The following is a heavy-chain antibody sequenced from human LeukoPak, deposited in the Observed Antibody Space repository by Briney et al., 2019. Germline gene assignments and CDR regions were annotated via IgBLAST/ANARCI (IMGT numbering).Heavy chain of an antibody. J-gene: IGHJ6*02. V-gene: IGHV3-21*01. CDR3: ARDLAVTTSYYFYYGMDV. D-gene: IGHD4-11*01. CDR2: ISSSSSYI. Sequence: GGSLRLSCAASGFTFSSYSMNWVRQAPGKGLEWVSSISSSSSYIYYADSVKGRFTISRDNAKNSLYLQMNSLRAEDTAVYYCARDLAVTTSYYFYYGMDVWGQGTTVTVSS. CDR1: GFTFSSYS.